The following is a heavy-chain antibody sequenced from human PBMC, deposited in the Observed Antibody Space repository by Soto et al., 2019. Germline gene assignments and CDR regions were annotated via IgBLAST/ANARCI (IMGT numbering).Heavy chain of an antibody. CDR2: INPSGGST. Sequence: GSGKCSCKASGYTFTSYYMHWVRQAPGQGLEWMGIINPSGGSTSYAQKFQGRVTMTRDTSTSTVYMELSSLRSEDTAVYYCAREVVTIMISNHAFDIWGQGTMVTVSS. D-gene: IGHD3-22*01. J-gene: IGHJ3*02. CDR1: GYTFTSYY. V-gene: IGHV1-46*01. CDR3: AREVVTIMISNHAFDI.